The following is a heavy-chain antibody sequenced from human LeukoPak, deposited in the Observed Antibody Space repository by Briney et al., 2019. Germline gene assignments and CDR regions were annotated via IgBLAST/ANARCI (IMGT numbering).Heavy chain of an antibody. CDR3: ARDGFSAG. Sequence: SETLSLTCTVSGGSISSSSYYWGWIRQPPGKGLEWIGYIYHSGSTYYNPSLKSRVTISVDRSKNQFSLKLSSVTAADTAVYYCARDGFSAGWGQGTLVTVSS. V-gene: IGHV4-39*07. CDR1: GGSISSSSYY. J-gene: IGHJ4*02. CDR2: IYHSGST. D-gene: IGHD3-3*01.